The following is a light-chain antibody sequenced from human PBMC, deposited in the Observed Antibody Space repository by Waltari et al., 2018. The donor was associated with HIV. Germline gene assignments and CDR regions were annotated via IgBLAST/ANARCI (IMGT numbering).Light chain of an antibody. Sequence: QPALTQPPSASGSPGQSVTISCTGTSSDVGGYNYVPWYQQHPGKAPKLMIYEVSKRPSGVPDRFSGSKSGNTASLTVSGLQAEDEADYYCSSYAGSNNYVFGTGTKVTVL. CDR2: EVS. V-gene: IGLV2-8*01. CDR1: SSDVGGYNY. J-gene: IGLJ1*01. CDR3: SSYAGSNNYV.